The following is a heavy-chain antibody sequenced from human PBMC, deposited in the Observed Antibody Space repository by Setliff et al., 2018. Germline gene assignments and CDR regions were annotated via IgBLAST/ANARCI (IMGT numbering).Heavy chain of an antibody. J-gene: IGHJ3*02. CDR1: GDSISSHF. Sequence: SETLSLTCTVSGDSISSHFWTWIRQPPGKGLEWVGHIYYTGSTSYNASVKSRVTVSLDTSKNQFSLKLTSVTAADTAVYYCVKHIIIRSPTTSNAFDIWGQGTMVTVSS. CDR3: VKHIIIRSPTTSNAFDI. V-gene: IGHV4-59*08. D-gene: IGHD3-3*01. CDR2: IYYTGST.